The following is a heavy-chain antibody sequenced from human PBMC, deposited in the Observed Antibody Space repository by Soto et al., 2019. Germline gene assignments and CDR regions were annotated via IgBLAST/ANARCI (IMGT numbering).Heavy chain of an antibody. CDR3: AKDKRGRITMVRGVNDAFDI. CDR2: ISGSGGST. J-gene: IGHJ3*02. D-gene: IGHD3-10*01. V-gene: IGHV3-23*01. Sequence: GGSLRLSCAASGFTFSSYAMSWVRQAPGKGLEWVSAISGSGGSTYYADSVKGRFTISRDNSKNTLYLQMNSLRAEDTAVYYCAKDKRGRITMVRGVNDAFDIWGQGTVVTVSS. CDR1: GFTFSSYA.